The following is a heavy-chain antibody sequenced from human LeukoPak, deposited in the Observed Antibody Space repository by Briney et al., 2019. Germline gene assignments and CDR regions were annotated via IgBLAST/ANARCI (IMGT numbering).Heavy chain of an antibody. V-gene: IGHV4-39*01. CDR3: ATRPLIAAAGFDY. D-gene: IGHD6-13*01. Sequence: PSETLSLTCTVSGGSISSSSYSWGWIRQPPGKGLEWIGSIYYSGSTYYNPSLKSRVTISVDTSKNQFSLKLSSVTAADTAVYYCATRPLIAAAGFDYWGQGTLVTVSS. CDR1: GGSISSSSYS. CDR2: IYYSGST. J-gene: IGHJ4*02.